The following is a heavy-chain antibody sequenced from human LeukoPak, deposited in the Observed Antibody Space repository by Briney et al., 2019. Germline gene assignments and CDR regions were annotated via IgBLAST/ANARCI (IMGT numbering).Heavy chain of an antibody. J-gene: IGHJ4*02. CDR3: ARGVHCSNAGRYTTPNFDY. V-gene: IGHV3-13*01. CDR1: GFTFITFD. D-gene: IGHD2-2*02. Sequence: GGSLRLSCIASGFTFITFDMHWVRQVTGKGLEWVSTIGTASDTFYPDYVRGRFTISRENAKNSLYLQMDNLGVGDTGVYFCARGVHCSNAGRYTTPNFDYWGQGTLVTVSS. CDR2: IGTASDT.